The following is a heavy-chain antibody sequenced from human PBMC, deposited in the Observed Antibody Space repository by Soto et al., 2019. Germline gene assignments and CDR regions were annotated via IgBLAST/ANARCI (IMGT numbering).Heavy chain of an antibody. Sequence: SETLSLTCTVSGGSISSYYWSWIRQPPGKGLEWIGYIYYSGSTNYNPSLKSRVTISVDTSKNQFSLKLSSVTAADTAVYYCARDRETLDYFEYWGQGTLVTVSS. CDR3: ARDRETLDYFEY. D-gene: IGHD1-1*01. V-gene: IGHV4-59*12. J-gene: IGHJ4*02. CDR1: GGSISSYY. CDR2: IYYSGST.